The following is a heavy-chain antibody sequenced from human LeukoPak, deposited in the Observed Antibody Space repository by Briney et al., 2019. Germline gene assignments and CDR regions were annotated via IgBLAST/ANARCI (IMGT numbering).Heavy chain of an antibody. D-gene: IGHD5-18*01. CDR1: GYTFSSYA. Sequence: GASVKVSCKASGYTFSSYAMHWVRQAPGQRLEWMGWINAGNGNTKYSQKFQGRVTITRDTSASTAYMELSSLRSEDTAVYYCARDGGTAMPNEFDYWGQGTLVTVSS. CDR2: INAGNGNT. V-gene: IGHV1-3*01. J-gene: IGHJ4*02. CDR3: ARDGGTAMPNEFDY.